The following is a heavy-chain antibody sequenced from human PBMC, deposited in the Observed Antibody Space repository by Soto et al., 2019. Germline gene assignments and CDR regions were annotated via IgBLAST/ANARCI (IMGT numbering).Heavy chain of an antibody. J-gene: IGHJ3*02. V-gene: IGHV4-30-2*01. CDR2: IYHTGTS. D-gene: IGHD3-22*01. CDR3: DREAGNDTGVTGLSFDI. Sequence: QLQLQESGSGLVKPSQTLSLTCGVSGGSISSGDYSWNWIRQPRGKGLEWIGFIYHTGTSYYNPSLESRVIISVDRSKNHFSLKMTSVTAADTAVHFCDREAGNDTGVTGLSFDIWVQGAKVTVAS. CDR1: GGSISSGDYS.